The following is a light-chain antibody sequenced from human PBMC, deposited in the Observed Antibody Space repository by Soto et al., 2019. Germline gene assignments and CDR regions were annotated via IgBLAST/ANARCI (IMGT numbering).Light chain of an antibody. CDR3: QQYLGTPVT. CDR2: WAS. J-gene: IGKJ5*01. Sequence: DIVMTQSPDSLAVSLGERATINCKSSRTVLYSPNSKNYLAWYQQKPGQRPKLLISWASTRESGVPDRFSGSGSGTDFTLTISSLQAGDAAVYYCQQYLGTPVTFGQGTRLEIK. V-gene: IGKV4-1*01. CDR1: RTVLYSPNSKNY.